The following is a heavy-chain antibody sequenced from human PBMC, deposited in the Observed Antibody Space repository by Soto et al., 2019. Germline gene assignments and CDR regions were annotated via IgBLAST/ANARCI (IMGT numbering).Heavy chain of an antibody. CDR2: IYYSGST. J-gene: IGHJ4*02. D-gene: IGHD3-16*01. Sequence: PSETLSLTCTVSGGSISSYYWSWIRQPPGKGLEWIGYIYYSGSTNYNPSLKSRVTISVGTSKNQFSLNLSSVTAADTAVYYCAREWGGYFDYWGQGTLVTVSS. CDR1: GGSISSYY. CDR3: AREWGGYFDY. V-gene: IGHV4-59*01.